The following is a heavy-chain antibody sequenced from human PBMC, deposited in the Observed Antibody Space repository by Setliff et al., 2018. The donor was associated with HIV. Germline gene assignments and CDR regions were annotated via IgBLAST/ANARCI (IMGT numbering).Heavy chain of an antibody. CDR2: VYNSGIT. CDR1: GGSVSGPSYY. V-gene: IGHV4-39*07. CDR3: ATCRHRPSNWFDP. Sequence: KASETLSLTCAVSGGSVSGPSYYWGWIRQPPGKGLEWIRSVYNSGITFKNPSLKSRVSISVDRSGNQFSLRLTSVTAADTAVYYCATCRHRPSNWFDPWGQGTVVTVSS. J-gene: IGHJ5*02.